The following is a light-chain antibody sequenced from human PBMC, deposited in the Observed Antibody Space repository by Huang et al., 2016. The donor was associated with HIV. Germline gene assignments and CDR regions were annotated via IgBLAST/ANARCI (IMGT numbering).Light chain of an antibody. CDR1: QGIRND. J-gene: IGKJ2*01. CDR3: LQDYSYPYT. CDR2: AAS. Sequence: AIQMTQSPSSLSASIGDRVTITCRASQGIRNDLGWYQQKPGKAPKLLIYAASSLQSVVSSRFSGSASGTDFTLTISSLQPEDFATYYCLQDYSYPYTFGQGTKLEIK. V-gene: IGKV1-6*02.